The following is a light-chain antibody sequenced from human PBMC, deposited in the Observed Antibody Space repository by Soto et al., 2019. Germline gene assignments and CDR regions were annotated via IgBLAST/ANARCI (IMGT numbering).Light chain of an antibody. V-gene: IGLV2-14*01. CDR2: DVS. CDR3: SSYTSSSTSRYV. Sequence: QSVLTQPASVSGSPGHSITISCTGTSSDVGGYNYVSWYQQHPGKAPKLMIYDVSNRPSGVSNRFSGSKSGNTASLTISGLQAEDEADYYCSSYTSSSTSRYVFGTGTKVTVL. CDR1: SSDVGGYNY. J-gene: IGLJ1*01.